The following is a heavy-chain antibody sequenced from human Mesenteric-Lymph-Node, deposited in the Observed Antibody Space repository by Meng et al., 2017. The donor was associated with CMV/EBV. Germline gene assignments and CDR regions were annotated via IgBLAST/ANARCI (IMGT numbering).Heavy chain of an antibody. Sequence: FTFSSYAMHWVRQAPGKGLEWVAVISYDGSNKYYADSVKGRFTISRDNSKNTLYLQMNSLRAEDTAVYYRARDSEGYATGYNWFDPWGQGTLVTVSS. D-gene: IGHD5-12*01. CDR2: ISYDGSNK. CDR1: FTFSSYA. CDR3: ARDSEGYATGYNWFDP. V-gene: IGHV3-30-3*01. J-gene: IGHJ5*02.